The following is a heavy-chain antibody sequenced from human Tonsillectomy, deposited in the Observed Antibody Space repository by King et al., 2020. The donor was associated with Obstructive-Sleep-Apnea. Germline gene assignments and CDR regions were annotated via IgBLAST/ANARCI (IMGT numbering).Heavy chain of an antibody. CDR1: GFTFSNAW. D-gene: IGHD3-22*01. V-gene: IGHV3-15*01. CDR2: IKSKTDGGTT. CDR3: SQGLRTFQKTYLYDSSGYYYFDY. J-gene: IGHJ4*02. Sequence: VQLVESGGGLVKPGGSLRLSCAASGFTFSNAWTSWVRQAPGKGLEWVGRIKSKTDGGTTDYAAPVKGRFTISRDDSKNTLYLQMNSLKTEDTAVYYCSQGLRTFQKTYLYDSSGYYYFDYWGQGTLVTVSS.